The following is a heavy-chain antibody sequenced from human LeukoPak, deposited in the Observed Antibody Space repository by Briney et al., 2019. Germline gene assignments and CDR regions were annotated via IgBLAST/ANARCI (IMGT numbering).Heavy chain of an antibody. CDR3: AKGIVGATKGVDYYYGMDV. CDR1: GFTFSSYG. J-gene: IGHJ6*02. D-gene: IGHD1-26*01. CDR2: ISYDGSNK. Sequence: GGSLRLSCAASGFTFSSYGMHWVRQAPGKGLEWVAVISYDGSNKYYADSVKGRFTISRDNPKNTLYLQMNSLRAEDTAVYYCAKGIVGATKGVDYYYGMDVWGQGTTVTVSS. V-gene: IGHV3-30*18.